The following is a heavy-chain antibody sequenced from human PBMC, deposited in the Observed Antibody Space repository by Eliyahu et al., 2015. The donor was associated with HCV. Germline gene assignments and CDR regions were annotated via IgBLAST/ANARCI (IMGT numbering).Heavy chain of an antibody. Sequence: QVQLVQSGTEVKKPGASVKVSCKASGYIFYNFAMHWLRQAPGQGPEWMGWINAANGDTKYSQKFQGRVTLTRDTSATTGYMELSSLRSEDTAVYYCAKPAGYCSNTECDVPFDKWGQGTLVTVS. CDR3: AKPAGYCSNTECDVPFDK. CDR1: GYIFYNFA. V-gene: IGHV1-3*01. J-gene: IGHJ4*02. D-gene: IGHD2-2*01. CDR2: INAANGDT.